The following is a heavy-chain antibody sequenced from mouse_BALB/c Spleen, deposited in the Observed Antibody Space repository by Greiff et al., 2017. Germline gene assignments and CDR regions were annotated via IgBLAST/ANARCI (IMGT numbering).Heavy chain of an antibody. CDR2: ISNGGGST. CDR1: GFTFSSYT. V-gene: IGHV5-12-2*01. D-gene: IGHD1-1*01. J-gene: IGHJ2*01. Sequence: EVKLVESGGGLVQPGGSLKLSCAASGFTFSSYTMSWVRQTPEKRLEWVAYISNGGGSTYYPDTVKGRFTISRDNAKNTLYLQMSSLKSEDTAMYYCARHGSSQGYFDYWGQGTTLTVSS. CDR3: ARHGSSQGYFDY.